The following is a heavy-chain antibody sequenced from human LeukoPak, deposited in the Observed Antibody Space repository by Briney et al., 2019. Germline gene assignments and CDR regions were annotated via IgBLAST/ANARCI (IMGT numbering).Heavy chain of an antibody. CDR1: GCSISSGGYY. D-gene: IGHD2-2*02. CDR3: ARLSCSSTSCYRFFYYYYYMDV. CDR2: IYYSGST. V-gene: IGHV4-31*03. Sequence: PSETLSLTCTGSGCSISSGGYYWSWIRQHPGKGLGWIGYIYYSGSTYYNPSLKSRVTISVDTSKNQFSLKLSSVTAADTAVYYCARLSCSSTSCYRFFYYYYYMDVWGKGTTVTVSS. J-gene: IGHJ6*03.